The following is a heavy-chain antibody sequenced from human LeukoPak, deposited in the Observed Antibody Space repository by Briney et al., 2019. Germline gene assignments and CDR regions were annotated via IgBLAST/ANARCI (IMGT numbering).Heavy chain of an antibody. D-gene: IGHD3-22*01. J-gene: IGHJ4*02. V-gene: IGHV1-69*06. CDR1: GGTFSSYA. Sequence: SVKVSRKASGGTFSSYAISWVRQAPGQGLEWMGGIIPIFGTANYAQKFQGRVTMTEDTSTDTAYMELSSLRSEDTAVYYCATDLMGYYDSSGSPPNDYWGQGTLVTVSS. CDR3: ATDLMGYYDSSGSPPNDY. CDR2: IIPIFGTA.